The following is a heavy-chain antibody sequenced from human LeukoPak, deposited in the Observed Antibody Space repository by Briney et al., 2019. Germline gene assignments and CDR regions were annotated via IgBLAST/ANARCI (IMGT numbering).Heavy chain of an antibody. V-gene: IGHV4-34*01. CDR2: INHSGSP. CDR1: GESHSRFY. D-gene: IGHD6-13*01. J-gene: IGHJ4*02. Sequence: SETLSLTCAVSGESHSRFYWSWIRQSPGRGLERIGEINHSGSPNYNPSLKSRVTISLDTSKNQFSLRVPSVTAADTAFYFCASSLTGYSSSWFLAYWGPGTLVTVSS. CDR3: ASSLTGYSSSWFLAY.